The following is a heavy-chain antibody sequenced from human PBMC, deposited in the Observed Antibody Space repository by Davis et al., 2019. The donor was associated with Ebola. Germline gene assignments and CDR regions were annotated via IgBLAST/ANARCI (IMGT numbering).Heavy chain of an antibody. CDR2: INAGNGNT. CDR1: GYTFTSYA. V-gene: IGHV1-3*01. CDR3: ARGYGGYYYYGMDV. Sequence: AASVKVSCKASGYTFTSYAMHWVRQAPGQRLEWMGWINAGNGNTKYSQKFQGRVTITSDTSATTAYMELSSLRYEDTAMYYCARGYGGYYYYGMDVWGKGTTVTVSS. J-gene: IGHJ6*04. D-gene: IGHD5-18*01.